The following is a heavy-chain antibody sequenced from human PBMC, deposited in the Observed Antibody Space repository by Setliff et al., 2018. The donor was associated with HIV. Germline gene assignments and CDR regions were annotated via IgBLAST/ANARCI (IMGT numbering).Heavy chain of an antibody. CDR3: ARNQVDSSGWYAVDY. V-gene: IGHV1-46*01. CDR1: GYTFTSYP. J-gene: IGHJ4*01. CDR2: INTSGGSA. D-gene: IGHD6-19*01. Sequence: GPSVKVSCKASGYTFTSYPMHWVRQAPGQGLEWMGVINTSGGSAGYAEKFRGRVTMTRDTSTSTVYMDLRNLRSEDTAVYYCARNQVDSSGWYAVDYWGHGTLVTVSS.